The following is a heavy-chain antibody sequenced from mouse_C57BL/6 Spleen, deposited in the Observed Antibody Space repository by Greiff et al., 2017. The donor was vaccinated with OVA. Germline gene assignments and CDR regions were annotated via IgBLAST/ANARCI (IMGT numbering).Heavy chain of an antibody. J-gene: IGHJ4*01. CDR2: ISYDGSN. D-gene: IGHD1-1*01. CDR1: GYSITSGYY. V-gene: IGHV3-6*01. Sequence: DVKLQESGPGLVKPSQSLSLTCSVTGYSITSGYYWNWIRQFPGNKLEWMGYISYDGSNNYNPSLKNRISITRDTSKNQFFLKLNSVTTEDTATYYCARDYGVLYYAMDYWGQGTSVTVSS. CDR3: ARDYGVLYYAMDY.